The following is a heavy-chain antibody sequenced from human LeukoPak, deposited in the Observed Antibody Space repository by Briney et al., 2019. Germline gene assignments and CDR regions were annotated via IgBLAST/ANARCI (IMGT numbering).Heavy chain of an antibody. J-gene: IGHJ4*02. V-gene: IGHV1-18*01. D-gene: IGHD3-10*01. CDR3: AREPISSGTYYPRSDY. Sequence: ASVKVSCKASGYIFANYGFAWVRQAPGQGLEWMGWINTYNGDTKYSQKLQGRVTVTTDTSTSTAYMELRSLASDDTAVYYCAREPISSGTYYPRSDYRGQGTLVTVSS. CDR1: GYIFANYG. CDR2: INTYNGDT.